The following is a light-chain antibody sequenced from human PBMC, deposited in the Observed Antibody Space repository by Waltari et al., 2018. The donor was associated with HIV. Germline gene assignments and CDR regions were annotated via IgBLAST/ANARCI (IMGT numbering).Light chain of an antibody. CDR3: ASNRLDYTLI. J-gene: IGLJ2*01. CDR2: DIN. CDR1: STDSRFYQY. Sequence: QSALTQPASVSGFLGQSINISCTGISTDSRFYQYVSWYQQYTGKIPRLIIFDINKRPSGVSDHFSGSRPGNSASLTFSGLQSGDEAHFYCASNRLDYTLIFGGGTKLTVL. V-gene: IGLV2-14*03.